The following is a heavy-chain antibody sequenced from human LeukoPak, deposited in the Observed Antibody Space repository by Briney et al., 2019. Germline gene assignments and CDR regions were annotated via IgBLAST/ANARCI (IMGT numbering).Heavy chain of an antibody. D-gene: IGHD1-26*01. CDR3: TRLSGS. J-gene: IGHJ4*02. Sequence: GGSLRLSCAGSGFTFRGSAMHWVRQASGKGLEWVGRIRTKANNYATAYAASLSGRFTISRDDSKNMAYLQMNSLKTEDTAVYYCTRLSGSWGQGTLVTVSS. CDR1: GFTFRGSA. CDR2: IRTKANNYAT. V-gene: IGHV3-73*01.